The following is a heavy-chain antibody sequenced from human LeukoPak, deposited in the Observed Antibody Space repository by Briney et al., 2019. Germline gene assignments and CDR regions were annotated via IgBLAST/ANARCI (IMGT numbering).Heavy chain of an antibody. Sequence: GRSLTLSCAASGFTFDDYAMHWVRQARGKGLEWVSGISWNSGSIGYADSVKGRFTISRDNAKNSLYLQMNSLRAEDTALYYCAKETLIRRGWYCSGGSCYGMDVYGQGTTVTVTS. CDR2: ISWNSGSI. V-gene: IGHV3-9*01. CDR3: AKETLIRRGWYCSGGSCYGMDV. CDR1: GFTFDDYA. J-gene: IGHJ6*02. D-gene: IGHD2-15*01.